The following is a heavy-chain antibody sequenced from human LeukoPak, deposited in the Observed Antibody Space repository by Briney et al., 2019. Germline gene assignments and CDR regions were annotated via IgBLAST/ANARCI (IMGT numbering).Heavy chain of an antibody. CDR1: GFTFSSDW. CDR3: ARDGP. Sequence: PGGSLRLSCAASGFTFSSDWMSWVRQAPGKGLEWVANIKQDGSERYYVDSAKGRFTISRDNAKNSLYLQMNRLRAEDTAVYYCARDGPWGQGTLVTVSS. V-gene: IGHV3-7*04. J-gene: IGHJ5*02. CDR2: IKQDGSER.